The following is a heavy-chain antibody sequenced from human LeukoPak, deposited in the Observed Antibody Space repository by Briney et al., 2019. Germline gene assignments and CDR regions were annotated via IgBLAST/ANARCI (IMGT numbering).Heavy chain of an antibody. CDR1: GGSIVTSNYY. D-gene: IGHD5-24*01. V-gene: IGHV4-61*01. CDR3: ARGGRRDGYNFRY. CDR2: IYYSGST. J-gene: IGHJ4*02. Sequence: PSETLSLTCTVPGGSIVTSNYYWGWLRQPPGKGLEWIGYIYYSGSTNYNPSLKSRVTISVDTSKNQFSLKLSSVTAADTAVYYCARGGRRDGYNFRYWGQGTLVTVSS.